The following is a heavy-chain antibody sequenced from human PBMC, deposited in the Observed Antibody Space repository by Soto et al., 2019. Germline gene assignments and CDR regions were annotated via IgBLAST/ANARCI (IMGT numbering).Heavy chain of an antibody. V-gene: IGHV4-39*01. CDR3: ARSTKVRGVISH. CDR1: GGSIRSGGYY. J-gene: IGHJ4*02. D-gene: IGHD3-10*01. Sequence: SETLSLTCTVSGGSIRSGGYYGAWIRQPGGKGLEWIGSIYYSGSTYYNPSLKSRVTISVDTYKNQSSLKLSSVTAADTAVYYCARSTKVRGVISHWGQGTLVTVSS. CDR2: IYYSGST.